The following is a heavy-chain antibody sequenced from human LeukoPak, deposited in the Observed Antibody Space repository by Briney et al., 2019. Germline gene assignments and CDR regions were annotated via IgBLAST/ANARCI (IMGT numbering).Heavy chain of an antibody. CDR1: GFTFSSYG. CDR2: IRYDGSNK. D-gene: IGHD6-13*01. V-gene: IGHV3-30*02. Sequence: GGSLRLSCAASGFTFSSYGMHWVRQAPGKGLEWVAFIRYDGSNKYYADSVKGRFTISRDNSKNTLYLEMNSLRAEDTALYYCARDYSSSWYGVDYWGQGTLVTVSS. J-gene: IGHJ4*02. CDR3: ARDYSSSWYGVDY.